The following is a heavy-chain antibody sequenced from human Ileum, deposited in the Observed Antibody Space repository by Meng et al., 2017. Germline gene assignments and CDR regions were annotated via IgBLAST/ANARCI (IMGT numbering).Heavy chain of an antibody. D-gene: IGHD2-8*01. CDR2: INHSGST. J-gene: IGHJ4*02. CDR1: GGSFSGYY. Sequence: QVPLQQWGAGLLLPPETLSLACAVYGGSFSGYYWSWIRQPPGKGLEWIGEINHSGSTNYNPFLKSRVTISVDTSKNQFSLKLSSVTAADTAVYYCARVSSMIMVYGGSYFDYWGQGTLVTVSS. CDR3: ARVSSMIMVYGGSYFDY. V-gene: IGHV4-34*01.